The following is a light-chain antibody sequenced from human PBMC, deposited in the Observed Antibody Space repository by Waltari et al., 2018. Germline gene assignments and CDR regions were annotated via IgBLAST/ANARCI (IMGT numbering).Light chain of an antibody. J-gene: IGKJ1*01. CDR3: QQRSSWPWT. CDR2: DAS. CDR1: QRVSSY. Sequence: EIVLTQSPATLSLSPGERATLSCRASQRVSSYLAWYQQKPGQAPRLLIYDASNRATGIPARFSGSGSGTDFSLTISSLEPEDFVVYYCQQRSSWPWTFGQGTKVEIK. V-gene: IGKV3-11*01.